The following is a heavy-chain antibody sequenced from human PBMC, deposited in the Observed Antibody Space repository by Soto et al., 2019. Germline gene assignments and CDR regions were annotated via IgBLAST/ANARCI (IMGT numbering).Heavy chain of an antibody. Sequence: QVQLVQSGAEVKKPGSSVKVSCKASGGTFSSYAISWVRQAPGQGLEWMGGIIPIFGTANYAQKFQGRVTITADESTSTAYMELRSLRSEDTAVYYCARDRSVTMVRGVINWFDPWGQGTLVTVSS. CDR3: ARDRSVTMVRGVINWFDP. CDR2: IIPIFGTA. D-gene: IGHD3-10*01. J-gene: IGHJ5*02. CDR1: GGTFSSYA. V-gene: IGHV1-69*12.